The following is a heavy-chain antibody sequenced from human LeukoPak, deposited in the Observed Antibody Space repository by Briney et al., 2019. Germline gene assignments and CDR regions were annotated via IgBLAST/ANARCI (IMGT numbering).Heavy chain of an antibody. V-gene: IGHV4-4*07. J-gene: IGHJ5*02. CDR2: IYTSGST. CDR1: GGSISSYY. D-gene: IGHD3-10*01. Sequence: SETLSLTCTVSGGSISSYYWSWIRQPAGKGLEWIGRIYTSGSTNYNPSLKSRVTMSVDTSKYQFSLKLSSVTAADTAVYYCARDYGSGISQRALRVGNWFDPWGQGTLVTVSS. CDR3: ARDYGSGISQRALRVGNWFDP.